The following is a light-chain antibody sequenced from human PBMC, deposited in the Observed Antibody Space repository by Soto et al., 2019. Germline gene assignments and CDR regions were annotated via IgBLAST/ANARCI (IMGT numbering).Light chain of an antibody. CDR2: DAS. V-gene: IGKV3-11*01. CDR1: QNISSY. CDR3: QQRGNWPLT. Sequence: EIVLTQSPATLSLSPGERATLSCRASQNISSYLAWYQQKPGQAPRLLIYDASNRATGIPARFSGSGSGTDFTLTISSLESEDFAVYYCQQRGNWPLTFGGGTKMEIK. J-gene: IGKJ4*01.